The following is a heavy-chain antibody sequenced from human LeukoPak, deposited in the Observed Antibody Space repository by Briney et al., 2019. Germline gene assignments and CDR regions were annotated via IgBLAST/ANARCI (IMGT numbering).Heavy chain of an antibody. V-gene: IGHV3-23*01. Sequence: GRSLRLSCTASGFTFGDYAMSWVRQAPGKGLEWVSAISGSGGSTYYADSVKGRFTISRDNSKNTLYLQTNSLRAEDTAVYYCAKVGKLYYDFWSGYYPGSDYWGQGTLVTVSS. J-gene: IGHJ4*02. CDR3: AKVGKLYYDFWSGYYPGSDY. D-gene: IGHD3-3*01. CDR2: ISGSGGST. CDR1: GFTFGDYA.